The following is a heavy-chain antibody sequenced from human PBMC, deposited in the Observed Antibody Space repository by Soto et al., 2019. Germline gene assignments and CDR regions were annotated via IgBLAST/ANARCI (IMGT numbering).Heavy chain of an antibody. CDR3: ARDRGGTIAARRGWFDS. Sequence: SETLSLTCTVSGDSISTYYWSWIRQSTGKGLEWIGYIFYSGSTNYNPSLKSRVTISVDTSKNQFSLKLSSVTAADTAVYYCARDRGGTIAARRGWFDSWGQGIFVTVSS. D-gene: IGHD6-6*01. CDR2: IFYSGST. V-gene: IGHV4-59*01. J-gene: IGHJ5*01. CDR1: GDSISTYY.